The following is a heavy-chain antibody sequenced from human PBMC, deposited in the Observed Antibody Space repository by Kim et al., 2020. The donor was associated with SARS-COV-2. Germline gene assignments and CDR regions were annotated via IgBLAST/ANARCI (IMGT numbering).Heavy chain of an antibody. J-gene: IGHJ6*02. CDR1: GFTFSSYA. V-gene: IGHV3-23*01. CDR2: ISGSGGST. CDR3: AKYSINSSGYSSSWYFRYYYYGMDV. Sequence: GGSLRLSCAASGFTFSSYAMSWVRQAPGKGLEWVSAISGSGGSTYYADSVKGRFTFSRDNSKNTLYLQMNSLRAEDTAVYYCAKYSINSSGYSSSWYFRYYYYGMDVWGQGTTVTVSS. D-gene: IGHD6-13*01.